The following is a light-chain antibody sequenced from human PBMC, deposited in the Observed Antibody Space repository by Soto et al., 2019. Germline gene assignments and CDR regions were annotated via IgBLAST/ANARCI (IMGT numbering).Light chain of an antibody. CDR1: TSDVGGYNY. Sequence: QSALTQPRSVSGSPGQSVSISCTGTTSDVGGYNYVSWYQHHPGKAPKLIIYDVYRRPSGVPDRFSGSKSGDTASLTISGLQAEDEADYYCCSYAGSSTWVFGGGTQLTVL. J-gene: IGLJ3*02. CDR2: DVY. V-gene: IGLV2-11*01. CDR3: CSYAGSSTWV.